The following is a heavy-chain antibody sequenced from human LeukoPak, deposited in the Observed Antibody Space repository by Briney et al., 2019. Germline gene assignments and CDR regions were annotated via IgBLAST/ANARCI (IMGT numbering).Heavy chain of an antibody. D-gene: IGHD2-2*01. Sequence: SVKVSCKASGGTFSSYAISWVRQAPGQGLEWMGGIIPIFGTANYAQKFQGRVTITADKSTSTAYMELSSLRSEDTAVYYCASNIVVVPAAAYYFDYWGQGTLVTVSS. CDR3: ASNIVVVPAAAYYFDY. J-gene: IGHJ4*02. V-gene: IGHV1-69*06. CDR1: GGTFSSYA. CDR2: IIPIFGTA.